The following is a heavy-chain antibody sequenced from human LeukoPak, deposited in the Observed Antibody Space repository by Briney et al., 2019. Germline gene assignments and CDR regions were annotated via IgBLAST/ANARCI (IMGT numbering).Heavy chain of an antibody. Sequence: ASVKVSCKASGYTFTSYAMHWVRQAPGQRLEWMGWINAGNGNTKYSQKFQGRVTITRDTSTSTAYMELRSLRSDDTAVYYCARGYSSGVVAACDYWGQGTLVTVSS. CDR2: INAGNGNT. V-gene: IGHV1-3*01. D-gene: IGHD2-15*01. CDR3: ARGYSSGVVAACDY. CDR1: GYTFTSYA. J-gene: IGHJ4*02.